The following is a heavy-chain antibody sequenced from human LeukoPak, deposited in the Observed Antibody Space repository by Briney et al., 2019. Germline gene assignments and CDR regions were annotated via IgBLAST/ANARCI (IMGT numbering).Heavy chain of an antibody. CDR2: IYYSGST. Sequence: SETLSLTCAVYGGSFSGYYWSWIRQPPGGGLEWIGYIYYSGSTNYNPSLKSRVTISVDTSKNQFSLKLSSVTAADTAVYYCARGRYYDSSGYRPFDYWGQGTLVTVSS. CDR3: ARGRYYDSSGYRPFDY. J-gene: IGHJ4*02. V-gene: IGHV4-59*01. D-gene: IGHD3-22*01. CDR1: GGSFSGYY.